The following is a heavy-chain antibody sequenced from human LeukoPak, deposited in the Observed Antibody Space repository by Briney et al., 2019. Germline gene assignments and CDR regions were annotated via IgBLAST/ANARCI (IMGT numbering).Heavy chain of an antibody. Sequence: GGSLRLSCAASGFIVSSNYMSWVRQAPGKGLEWVSAISGSGGSTYYADSVKGRFTISRDNSKNTLYLQMSSLRAEDTAVYYCAKYAQQLVRFHFDYWGQGTLVTVSS. V-gene: IGHV3-23*01. CDR3: AKYAQQLVRFHFDY. J-gene: IGHJ4*02. CDR2: ISGSGGST. CDR1: GFIVSSNY. D-gene: IGHD6-13*01.